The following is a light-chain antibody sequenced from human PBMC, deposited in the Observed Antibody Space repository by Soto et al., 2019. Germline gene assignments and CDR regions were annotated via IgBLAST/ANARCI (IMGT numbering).Light chain of an antibody. CDR1: QSVSSSN. Sequence: EIVLTQSPGTLSLSPGDRATLYCRASQSVSSSNLAWYQQKRGQSPRLLIYGASSRATGIPDRFSGSGSGPDFTLTINRLEPEDFAVYFCQQYDGAPLTFGPGTKVDIK. J-gene: IGKJ3*01. V-gene: IGKV3-20*01. CDR2: GAS. CDR3: QQYDGAPLT.